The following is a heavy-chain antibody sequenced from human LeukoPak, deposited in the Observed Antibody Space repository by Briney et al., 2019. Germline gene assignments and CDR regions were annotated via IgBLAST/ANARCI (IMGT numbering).Heavy chain of an antibody. D-gene: IGHD3-16*01. V-gene: IGHV3-48*04. CDR3: ARGPWGYYYMDV. J-gene: IGHJ6*03. CDR2: ISSSGSTI. Sequence: GGSLRLSCAASGFTFSSYSMNWVRQAPGKGLEWVSYISSSGSTIYYADSVKGRFTISRDNAKNSLFLQMNSLRAEDTAVYYCARGPWGYYYMDVWGKGTTVTISS. CDR1: GFTFSSYS.